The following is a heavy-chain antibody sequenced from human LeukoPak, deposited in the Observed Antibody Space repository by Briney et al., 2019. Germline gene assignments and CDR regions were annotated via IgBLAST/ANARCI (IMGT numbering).Heavy chain of an antibody. CDR2: TYYSGST. CDR1: GGSISSYY. Sequence: SETLSLTCTVSGGSISSYYWSWIRQPPGKGLEWIGYTYYSGSTNYNPSLKSRVTISVDTSKNQFSLKLSSVTAADTAVYYCARRSAAAGTFWFDPWGQGTLVTVSS. J-gene: IGHJ5*02. V-gene: IGHV4-59*01. CDR3: ARRSAAAGTFWFDP. D-gene: IGHD6-13*01.